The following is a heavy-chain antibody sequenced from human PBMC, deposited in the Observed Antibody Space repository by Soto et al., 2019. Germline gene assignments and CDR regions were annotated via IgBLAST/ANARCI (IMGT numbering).Heavy chain of an antibody. Sequence: SETLSLTCAVYGGSFSGYYWSWIRQPPGKGLEWIGEINHSGSTNYNPSLKSRVTISVDTSKNQFSLKLSSVTAADTAVYYCARSSSSSWYYRGQGTLVTVSS. V-gene: IGHV4-34*01. CDR1: GGSFSGYY. CDR3: ARSSSSSWYY. J-gene: IGHJ4*02. CDR2: INHSGST. D-gene: IGHD6-13*01.